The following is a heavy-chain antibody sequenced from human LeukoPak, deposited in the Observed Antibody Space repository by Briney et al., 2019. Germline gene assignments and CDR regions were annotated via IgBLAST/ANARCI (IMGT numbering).Heavy chain of an antibody. Sequence: GGSLRLSCAASGFTFSSYAMSWVRQAPEKGLEWVSAISGSGGSTYYADSVKGRFTISRDNSKNTLYLQMNSLRAEDTAVYYCAKDVAAAGHSGFDYWGQGTLVTVSS. CDR3: AKDVAAAGHSGFDY. J-gene: IGHJ4*02. CDR1: GFTFSSYA. V-gene: IGHV3-23*01. D-gene: IGHD6-13*01. CDR2: ISGSGGST.